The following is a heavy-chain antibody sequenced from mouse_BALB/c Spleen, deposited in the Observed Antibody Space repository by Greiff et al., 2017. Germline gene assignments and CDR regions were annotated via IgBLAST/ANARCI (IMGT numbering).Heavy chain of an antibody. CDR1: GFSLTSYG. D-gene: IGHD1-1*02. CDR2: IWAGGST. V-gene: IGHV2-9*02. Sequence: VQGVESGPGLVAPSQSLSITCTVSGFSLTSYGVHWVRRTPGKGLEWLGVIWAGGSTNYNSALMSRLSISKDNSKSQVFLKMNRLQTDDTAMYYCARDRWGYYWYFDVWGAGTTVTVSS. J-gene: IGHJ1*01. CDR3: ARDRWGYYWYFDV.